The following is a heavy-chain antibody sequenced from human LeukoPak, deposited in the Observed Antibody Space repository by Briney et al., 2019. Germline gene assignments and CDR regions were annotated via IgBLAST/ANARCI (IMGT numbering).Heavy chain of an antibody. V-gene: IGHV1-18*01. Sequence: ASVKVSCKASGYTFTSYGISWVRQAPGQGLEWMGWISAYNGNTNYAQKPQGRVTMTTDTSTSTAYMELRSLRSDDTAVYYCARLEYDILTGYTYYFDYWGQGTLVTVSS. CDR3: ARLEYDILTGYTYYFDY. CDR1: GYTFTSYG. D-gene: IGHD3-9*01. CDR2: ISAYNGNT. J-gene: IGHJ4*02.